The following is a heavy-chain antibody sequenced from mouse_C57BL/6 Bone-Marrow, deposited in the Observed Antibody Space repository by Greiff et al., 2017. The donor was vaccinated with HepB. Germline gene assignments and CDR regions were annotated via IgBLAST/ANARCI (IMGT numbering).Heavy chain of an antibody. CDR1: GYTFTSYG. J-gene: IGHJ3*01. CDR3: AVYDYDVSAFAN. Sequence: QVQLQQSGAELARPGASVKLSCKASGYTFTSYGIRWVKQRPGQGLEWIGEIYPRSGNTYYNEKFKGKATLTADKSSSTAYMELRSLTSEDSAVYFCAVYDYDVSAFANCGQGTLVTVSA. V-gene: IGHV1-81*01. CDR2: IYPRSGNT. D-gene: IGHD2-4*01.